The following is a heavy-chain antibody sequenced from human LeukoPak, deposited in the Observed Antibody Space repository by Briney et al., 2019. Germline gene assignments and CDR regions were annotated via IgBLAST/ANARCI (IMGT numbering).Heavy chain of an antibody. Sequence: PGGSLRLSCAASGFTFSTYEMDWVRQAPGKGLEWVSYISSSGGSIYYADSVKGRFTISRDNAKNSLFLQMNSLRAEDAAVYYCATQGRSAMLGIWGQGTMVTVSS. V-gene: IGHV3-48*03. J-gene: IGHJ3*02. D-gene: IGHD3-3*01. CDR3: ATQGRSAMLGI. CDR1: GFTFSTYE. CDR2: ISSSGGSI.